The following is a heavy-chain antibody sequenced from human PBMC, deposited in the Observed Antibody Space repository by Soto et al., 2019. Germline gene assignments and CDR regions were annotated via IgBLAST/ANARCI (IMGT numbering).Heavy chain of an antibody. CDR2: LNHSGRT. J-gene: IGHJ5*02. D-gene: IGHD7-27*01. V-gene: IGHV4-34*01. CDR1: GGSFSGYY. CDR3: WGHSLGNRNWFDP. Sequence: QVQLQQWGAGLLKPSETLSLTCAVYGGSFSGYYWSWIRQPPGKGLEWIGELNHSGRTNYNPSLKSRVTISVDTSKNQFSLKLSSVTAADPAVYYCWGHSLGNRNWFDPWGQGTLVTVSS.